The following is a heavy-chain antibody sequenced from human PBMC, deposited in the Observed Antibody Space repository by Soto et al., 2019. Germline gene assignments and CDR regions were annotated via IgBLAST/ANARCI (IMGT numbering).Heavy chain of an antibody. CDR1: GGSISSSSYY. CDR3: ARHGDSSGSPPHFDY. D-gene: IGHD6-19*01. V-gene: IGHV4-39*01. Sequence: QLQLQESGPGLVKPSETLSLTCTVSGGSISSSSYYWGWIRQPPGKGLEWIGSIYYSGSTYYNPSLKSRVTISVDTSKNQFSLKLSSVTAADTAVYYCARHGDSSGSPPHFDYWGQGTLVTVSS. J-gene: IGHJ4*02. CDR2: IYYSGST.